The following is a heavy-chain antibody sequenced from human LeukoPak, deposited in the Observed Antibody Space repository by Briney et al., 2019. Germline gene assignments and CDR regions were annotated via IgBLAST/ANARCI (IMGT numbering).Heavy chain of an antibody. Sequence: GRSLRLSCAASGFTFSSYGMHWVRQAPGKGLEWVAVISYDGSNKYYADSVKGRITISRDNSKNTLYLQMNSLRAEDTAVYYCAKRDDYGDYYFDYWGQGTLVTVSS. CDR2: ISYDGSNK. J-gene: IGHJ4*02. CDR3: AKRDDYGDYYFDY. V-gene: IGHV3-30*18. D-gene: IGHD4-17*01. CDR1: GFTFSSYG.